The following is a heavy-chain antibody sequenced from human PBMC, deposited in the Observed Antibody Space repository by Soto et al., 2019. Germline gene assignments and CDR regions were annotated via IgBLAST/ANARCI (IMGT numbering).Heavy chain of an antibody. Sequence: EVQLVESGGGLVKPGESLRLACAASGFTVSHYSMNWVRQAPGKGLEWVASLSSTGSFMYYADSVKGRFTISRDSAKESLYLQVNNSSGEDTGVYFFSRGGGITGVYYIDVWGNGSTVIVSS. J-gene: IGHJ6*03. CDR2: LSSTGSFM. CDR1: GFTVSHYS. V-gene: IGHV3-21*01. CDR3: SRGGGITGVYYIDV. D-gene: IGHD2-8*02.